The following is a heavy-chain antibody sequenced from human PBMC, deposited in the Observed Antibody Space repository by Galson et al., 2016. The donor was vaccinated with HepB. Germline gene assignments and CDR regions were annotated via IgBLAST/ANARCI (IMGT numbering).Heavy chain of an antibody. CDR3: ARDQGYYGSSGYRNNYFYY. CDR2: VYHIGST. D-gene: IGHD3-22*01. V-gene: IGHV4-4*02. J-gene: IGHJ4*02. CDR1: GGSINSNNW. Sequence: SETLSLTCGVSGGSINSNNWWIWVRQPPGKGLEWIGEVYHIGSTTYNPSLQSRVTISVDNSKDQFSLTLTSVTAADTAVYYCARDQGYYGSSGYRNNYFYYWGQGILVTVSS.